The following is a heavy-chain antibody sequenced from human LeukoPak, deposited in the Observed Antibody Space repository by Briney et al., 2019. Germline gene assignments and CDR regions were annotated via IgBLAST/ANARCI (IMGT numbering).Heavy chain of an antibody. D-gene: IGHD6-13*01. CDR2: INHSGST. J-gene: IGHJ4*02. CDR3: ARLRGIAAL. CDR1: GGSFSGYY. V-gene: IGHV4-34*01. Sequence: SETLSLTCAVYGGSFSGYYWSWIRQPPGKGLEWIGEINHSGSTNYNPSLKSRVTISVDTSKNQFSLKLSSVAAADTAVYYCARLRGIAALWGQGTLVTVPS.